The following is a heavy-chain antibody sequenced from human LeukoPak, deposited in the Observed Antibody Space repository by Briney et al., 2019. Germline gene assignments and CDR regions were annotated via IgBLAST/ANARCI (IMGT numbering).Heavy chain of an antibody. J-gene: IGHJ3*02. D-gene: IGHD1-26*01. V-gene: IGHV6-1*01. CDR3: AREGSYYDAFDI. Sequence: SQTLSLTCAISGDSVSRDSIAWNWIRQSPSRGLEWLGRTYYKSAWYNDYAVSVKGRIIINPDTSKNQFSLQLNSVTPEDTAVYYCAREGSYYDAFDIWGQGTMVTVSS. CDR1: GDSVSRDSIA. CDR2: TYYKSAWYN.